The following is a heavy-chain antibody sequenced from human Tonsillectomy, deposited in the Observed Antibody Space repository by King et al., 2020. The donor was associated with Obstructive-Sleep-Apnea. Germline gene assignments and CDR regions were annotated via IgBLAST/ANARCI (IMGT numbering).Heavy chain of an antibody. D-gene: IGHD2-2*01. J-gene: IGHJ6*02. CDR2: IYYSGST. CDR3: ARGGDIVVVPAAESLYGMDV. V-gene: IGHV4-31*03. Sequence: LQLQESGPGLVKPSQTLSLTCTVSGGSISSGGYYWSWIRQHPGKGLEWIGYIYYSGSTYYIPSPMSRVTISVDTSKNQFSLRLSSVTAADTAVYYCARGGDIVVVPAAESLYGMDVWGQGTTVTVSS. CDR1: GGSISSGGYY.